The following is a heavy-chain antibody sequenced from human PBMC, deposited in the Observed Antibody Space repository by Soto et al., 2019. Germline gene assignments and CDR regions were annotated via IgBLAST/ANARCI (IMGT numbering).Heavy chain of an antibody. CDR2: INAGNGNT. Sequence: LVQSGAEVKKPGASVKVSCKASGYTFTSYAMHWVRQAPGQRLEWMGWINAGNGNTKYSQKFQGRVTITRDTSASTAYMELSSLRSEDTAVYYCASSYSNYALIDYYYYGMDVWGQGTTVTVSS. J-gene: IGHJ6*02. CDR1: GYTFTSYA. CDR3: ASSYSNYALIDYYYYGMDV. V-gene: IGHV1-3*01. D-gene: IGHD4-4*01.